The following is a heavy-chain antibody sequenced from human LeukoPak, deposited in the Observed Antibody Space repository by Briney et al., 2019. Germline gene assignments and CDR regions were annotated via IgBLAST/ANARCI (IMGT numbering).Heavy chain of an antibody. CDR3: AREGYSYGYADAFDI. V-gene: IGHV3-53*01. D-gene: IGHD5-18*01. CDR1: GFTFSSYS. Sequence: PGGSLRLSCAASGFTFSSYSMNWVRQAPGKGLEWVSVIYSGGSTYYADSVKGRFTISRDNSKNTLYLQMNSLRAEDTAVYYCAREGYSYGYADAFDIWGQGTMVTVSS. J-gene: IGHJ3*02. CDR2: IYSGGST.